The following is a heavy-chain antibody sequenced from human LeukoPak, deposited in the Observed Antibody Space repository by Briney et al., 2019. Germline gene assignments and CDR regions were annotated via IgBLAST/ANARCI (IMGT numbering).Heavy chain of an antibody. J-gene: IGHJ3*02. D-gene: IGHD5-12*01. CDR2: INHSGST. CDR1: GGSFSGYY. V-gene: IGHV4-34*01. CDR3: ARDPTIVDAFDI. Sequence: SETLSLTCAVYGGSFSGYYWSWIRQPPGKGLEWIGEINHSGSTNYNPSLKSRVTISVDTSKNQFSLKLSSVTAADTAVYYCARDPTIVDAFDIWGQGTMVTVSS.